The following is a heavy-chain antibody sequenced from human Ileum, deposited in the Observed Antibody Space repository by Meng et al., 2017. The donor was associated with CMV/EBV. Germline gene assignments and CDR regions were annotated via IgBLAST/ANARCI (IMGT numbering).Heavy chain of an antibody. CDR3: AKENVVGWPFDS. D-gene: IGHD2-15*01. V-gene: IGHV3-30*02. CDR2: IQYDGTNK. Sequence: GESLKISCAASGFFFSNYGMHWVRQAPGKGLEWVAFIQYDGTNKNYADSVKGRFTISRDNSRNTLYVQMNSLRVEDTAIYYCAKENVVGWPFDSWGQGTLVTVSS. J-gene: IGHJ5*01. CDR1: GFFFSNYG.